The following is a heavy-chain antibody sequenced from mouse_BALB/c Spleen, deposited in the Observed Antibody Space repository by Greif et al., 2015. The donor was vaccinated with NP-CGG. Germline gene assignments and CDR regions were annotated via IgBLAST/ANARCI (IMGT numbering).Heavy chain of an antibody. V-gene: IGHV1-7*01. J-gene: IGHJ2*01. Sequence: VQLQESGAELAKPGASVKMSCKASGYTFTSYWMHWVKQRPGQGLEWIGYINPSTGYTEYNQKFKDKATLTADKSSSTAYMQLSSLTSEDSAVYYCARRGKNLYGNYDYWGQGTTLTVSS. CDR3: ARRGKNLYGNYDY. CDR2: INPSTGYT. D-gene: IGHD2-1*01. CDR1: GYTFTSYW.